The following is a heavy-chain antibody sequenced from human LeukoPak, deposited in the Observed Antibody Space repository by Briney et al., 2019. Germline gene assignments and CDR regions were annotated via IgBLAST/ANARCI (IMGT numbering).Heavy chain of an antibody. CDR3: ARAPRKFRGIIVTPLYYFDY. CDR2: ISGSAENT. D-gene: IGHD3-10*01. Sequence: PGGSLRLSCATSGFTFTNYAMTWVRQAPGKGLEWVSTISGSAENTYHADSVKGRFTISRDNSKNTLYLQMNSLRAEDTAIYYCARAPRKFRGIIVTPLYYFDYWGQGALVTVSS. J-gene: IGHJ4*02. V-gene: IGHV3-23*01. CDR1: GFTFTNYA.